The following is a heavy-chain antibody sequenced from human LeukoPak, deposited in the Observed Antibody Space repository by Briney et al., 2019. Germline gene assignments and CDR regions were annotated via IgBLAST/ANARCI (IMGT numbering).Heavy chain of an antibody. Sequence: SETLSLTCVVYGGSFSGYYWRWLRQPPGKGLEWIGYIYHSGSTYYNPSLMSRVTISVDRSKNQFSLKLSSVTAADTAVYYCGARDLTGTLRYWGQGTLVTVSS. CDR2: IYHSGST. CDR1: GGSFSGYY. J-gene: IGHJ4*02. D-gene: IGHD1-20*01. CDR3: GARDLTGTLRY. V-gene: IGHV4-34*01.